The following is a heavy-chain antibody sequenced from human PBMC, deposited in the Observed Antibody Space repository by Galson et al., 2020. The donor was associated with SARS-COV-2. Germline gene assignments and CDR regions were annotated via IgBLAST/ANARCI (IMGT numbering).Heavy chain of an antibody. D-gene: IGHD1-26*01. CDR3: ARILAYPKSFIHVSDLSLGAFDI. CDR2: IHWDDKK. CDR1: GFSLSSSGMG. Sequence: SGPTLVKPTQTLTLTCSFSGFSLSSSGMGVSWIRQPPGKALEWLAVIHWDDKKNYTASLKTRLTISKDTSKNQVVLTLTNMDPVDTATYYCARILAYPKSFIHVSDLSLGAFDIWGQGTMVAVSS. J-gene: IGHJ3*02. V-gene: IGHV2-70*01.